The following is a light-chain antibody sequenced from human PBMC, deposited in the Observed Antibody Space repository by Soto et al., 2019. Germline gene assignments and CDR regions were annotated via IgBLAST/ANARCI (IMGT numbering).Light chain of an antibody. V-gene: IGKV3-15*01. J-gene: IGKJ1*01. CDR3: QQYHYWWT. CDR2: GAS. CDR1: QSVNNN. Sequence: EIVMTQSPATLSVSPGEKATLSCRASQSVNNNLAWFQQKPGQVPRLLIYGASNRATGVSARFSGSGSGTEFTLTISSLQSEDFAVYYCQQYHYWWTFGQGTKVDIK.